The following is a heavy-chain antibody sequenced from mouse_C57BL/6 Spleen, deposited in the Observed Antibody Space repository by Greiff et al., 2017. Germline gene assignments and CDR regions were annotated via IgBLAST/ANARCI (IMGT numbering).Heavy chain of an antibody. J-gene: IGHJ2*01. CDR1: GYAFSSSW. CDR3: AISFPWDYFDY. V-gene: IGHV1-82*01. CDR2: IYPGDGDT. Sequence: VKLMESGPELVKPGASVKISCKASGYAFSSSWMNWVKQRPGKGLEWIGRIYPGDGDTNYNGKFKGKATLTADKSSCTAYMQLSSLTSEDSAVSFCAISFPWDYFDYWGQGTTLTVSS. D-gene: IGHD4-1*01.